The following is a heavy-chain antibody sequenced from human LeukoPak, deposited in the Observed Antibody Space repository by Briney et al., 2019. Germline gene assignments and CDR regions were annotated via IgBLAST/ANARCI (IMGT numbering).Heavy chain of an antibody. CDR3: ARIHRYCSGDACYVLDN. V-gene: IGHV4-31*03. CDR2: IYYSGST. Sequence: SETLSLTCTVSGGSISSGGYYWSWIRQHPGRGLEWIGYIYYSGSTYYNPSLKSRVTISVDTSKNQFSLKLSSVTAADTAVYYCARIHRYCSGDACYVLDNWGQGTLVAVSS. D-gene: IGHD2-15*01. CDR1: GGSISSGGYY. J-gene: IGHJ4*02.